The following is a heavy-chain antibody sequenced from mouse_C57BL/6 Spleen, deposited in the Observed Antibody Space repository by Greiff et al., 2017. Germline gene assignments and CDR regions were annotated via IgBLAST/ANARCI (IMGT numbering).Heavy chain of an antibody. J-gene: IGHJ4*01. V-gene: IGHV7-3*01. CDR3: ARYPYDYDEHAMDY. D-gene: IGHD2-4*01. CDR1: GFTFTDYY. Sequence: EVMLVESGGGLVQPGGSLSLSCAASGFTFTDYYMSWVRQPPGKALEWLGFIRNKANGYTTEYSASVKGRFTISRDNSQSILYLQMNALRAEDSATYYCARYPYDYDEHAMDYWGQGTSVTVSS. CDR2: IRNKANGYTT.